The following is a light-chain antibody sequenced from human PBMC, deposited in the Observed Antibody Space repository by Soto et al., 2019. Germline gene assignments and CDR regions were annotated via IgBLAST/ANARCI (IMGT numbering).Light chain of an antibody. CDR2: RNN. Sequence: QSALTQPPSASGTPGQRVTISCSGGGSNIGRNYVYWYQQFPGTAPKILIYRNNQRPSGVPDRFSGSKSDTSASLAISGLRSEDEADYYCVAWDDSLSGRVFGTGTKSPS. V-gene: IGLV1-47*01. CDR1: GSNIGRNY. CDR3: VAWDDSLSGRV. J-gene: IGLJ1*01.